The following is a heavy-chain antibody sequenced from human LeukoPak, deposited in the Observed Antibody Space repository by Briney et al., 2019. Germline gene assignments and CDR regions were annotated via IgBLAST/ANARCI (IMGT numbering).Heavy chain of an antibody. CDR1: GFTFSSNG. Sequence: TGGSLRLSCAASGFTFSSNGMHWVRQAPGKGLEWVAFIRYDGSDKYFADSVKGRFTISRDNSKNTLYLQMNSLRAEDTAVYYCAKDRYCSGGSCLDDYWGQGTLVTVSS. D-gene: IGHD2-15*01. V-gene: IGHV3-30*02. J-gene: IGHJ4*02. CDR2: IRYDGSDK. CDR3: AKDRYCSGGSCLDDY.